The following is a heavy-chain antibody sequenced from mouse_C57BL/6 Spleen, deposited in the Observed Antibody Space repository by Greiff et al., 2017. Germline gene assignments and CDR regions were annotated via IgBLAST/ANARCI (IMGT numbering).Heavy chain of an antibody. CDR2: IDPSDSET. V-gene: IGHV1-52*01. D-gene: IGHD3-2*02. CDR1: GYTFTSYW. Sequence: QVQLQQPGAELVRPGSSVKLSCKASGYTFTSYWMHWVKQRPIQGLECIGNIDPSDSETHYNQKFKDKATLTVDKSSSTAYMQLSSLTSEDSAVYYCARSAQAPWFAYWGQGTLVTVSA. J-gene: IGHJ3*01. CDR3: ARSAQAPWFAY.